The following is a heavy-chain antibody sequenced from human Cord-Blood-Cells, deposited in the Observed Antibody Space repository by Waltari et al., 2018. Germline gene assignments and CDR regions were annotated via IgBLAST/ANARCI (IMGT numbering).Heavy chain of an antibody. D-gene: IGHD1-26*01. Sequence: EVQLVESGGGLVQPGGSLRLSCAASGFTFSGYSMNWVRQAPGKWLEWVSYISSSSSTIYYADSVKGRFTISRDNAKNSLYLQMNSLRDEDTAVYYCARDWRVGANWFDPWGQGTLVTVSS. V-gene: IGHV3-48*02. CDR2: ISSSSSTI. CDR1: GFTFSGYS. CDR3: ARDWRVGANWFDP. J-gene: IGHJ5*02.